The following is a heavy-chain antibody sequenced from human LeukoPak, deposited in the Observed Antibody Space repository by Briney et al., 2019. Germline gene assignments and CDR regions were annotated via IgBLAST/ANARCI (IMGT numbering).Heavy chain of an antibody. J-gene: IGHJ4*02. CDR3: AKDRTTAVTKYNLDY. D-gene: IGHD4-23*01. CDR2: IYYSRSN. V-gene: IGHV4-39*07. CDR1: GGPISSSSYY. Sequence: SETLSLTCTVSGGPISSSSYYWGWIRQPPGRGLEWIGSIYYSRSNNYHRTLNSRVTIEVDTSKNQFSLKLSSVTAADTAVYYCAKDRTTAVTKYNLDYWGQGTLVTVSS.